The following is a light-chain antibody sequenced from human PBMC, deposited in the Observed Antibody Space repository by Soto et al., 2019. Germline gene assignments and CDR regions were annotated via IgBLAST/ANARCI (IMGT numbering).Light chain of an antibody. CDR3: SSYTSSSTEV. Sequence: QSVLTQPASVSGSPGQSIAISCTGTSSDVGAYIHVSWYQHHPGKAPKLILYDVSARPSGVSDRFSGSKSGNTASLTISGLQPEDEADYYCSSYTSSSTEVFGTGTKVTVL. V-gene: IGLV2-14*03. CDR2: DVS. J-gene: IGLJ1*01. CDR1: SSDVGAYIH.